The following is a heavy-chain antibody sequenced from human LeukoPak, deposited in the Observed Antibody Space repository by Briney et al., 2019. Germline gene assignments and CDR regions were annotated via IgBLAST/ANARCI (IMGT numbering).Heavy chain of an antibody. Sequence: SVKVSCKASGGTFSSYAISWVRQAPGQGLEWMGGIIPIFGTANYAQKFQGRVTITTDESTSTAYMELSSLRSEDTAMYYCELRESPRGARYYYDSSGYILWGQGTLVTVSS. CDR3: ELRESPRGARYYYDSSGYIL. J-gene: IGHJ4*02. CDR2: IIPIFGTA. CDR1: GGTFSSYA. V-gene: IGHV1-69*05. D-gene: IGHD3-22*01.